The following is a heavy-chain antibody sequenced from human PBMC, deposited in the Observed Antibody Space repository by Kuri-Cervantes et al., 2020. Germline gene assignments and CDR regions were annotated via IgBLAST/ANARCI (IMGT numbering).Heavy chain of an antibody. J-gene: IGHJ4*02. CDR2: ISWNSGSI. D-gene: IGHD3-22*01. V-gene: IGHV3-9*01. CDR3: AKDNYYDSSGYYFDY. CDR1: GFTFDDYA. Sequence: SLKISCAASGFTFDDYAMHWVRQAPGKGLEWVSGISWNSGSIGYADSVKGRFTISRDNAKNSLYLQMNSLRAEDTALYYCAKDNYYDSSGYYFDYWGQGTLVTVSS.